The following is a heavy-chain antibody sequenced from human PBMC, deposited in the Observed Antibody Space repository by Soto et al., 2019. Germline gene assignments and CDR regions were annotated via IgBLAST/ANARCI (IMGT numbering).Heavy chain of an antibody. Sequence: GGSLRLSCAASGFTFSSYAMSWVRQAPGKGLEWVSAISGSGGSTYYADSVKGRFTISRDNSKNTLYLQMNSLRAEDTAVYYCAKDRPLDIVVVVAANAPGYFQHWGQGTLVTVSS. V-gene: IGHV3-23*01. D-gene: IGHD2-15*01. CDR1: GFTFSSYA. CDR3: AKDRPLDIVVVVAANAPGYFQH. CDR2: ISGSGGST. J-gene: IGHJ1*01.